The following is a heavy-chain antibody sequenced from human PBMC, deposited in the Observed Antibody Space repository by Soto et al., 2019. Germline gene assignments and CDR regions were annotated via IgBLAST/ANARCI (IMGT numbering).Heavy chain of an antibody. V-gene: IGHV3-74*03. CDR2: INTDGGSS. D-gene: IGHD2-2*01. J-gene: IGHJ3*02. CDR3: AREAGYCSRTSCYRRAFDT. Sequence: EVQLVESGGDLVQPGGSIRLSCAASGFTFSGHWMHWVRQVPGKGLEWVSRINTDGGSSAYADSVKGRFTISRDNAKNTLYLQMNGLRAEDTAVYYCAREAGYCSRTSCYRRAFDTWGQVTTVTVSS. CDR1: GFTFSGHW.